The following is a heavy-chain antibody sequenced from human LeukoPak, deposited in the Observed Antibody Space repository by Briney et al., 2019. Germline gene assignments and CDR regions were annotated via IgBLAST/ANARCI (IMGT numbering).Heavy chain of an antibody. V-gene: IGHV1-18*01. CDR2: ISAYNSNT. CDR1: GYTFTSYG. D-gene: IGHD6-13*01. CDR3: ARDRIAAAGGDAFDI. Sequence: ASVKVSCKASGYTFTSYGISWVRQAPGQGLEWMGWISAYNSNTNYAQKPQGRVTMTTDTSTSTAYMELRSLRSDDTAVYYCARDRIAAAGGDAFDIWGQGTMVTVSS. J-gene: IGHJ3*02.